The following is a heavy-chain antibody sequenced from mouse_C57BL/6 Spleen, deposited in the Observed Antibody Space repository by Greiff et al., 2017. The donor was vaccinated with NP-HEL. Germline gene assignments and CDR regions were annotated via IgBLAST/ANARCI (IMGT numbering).Heavy chain of an antibody. V-gene: IGHV2-9*01. CDR1: GFSLTSYG. J-gene: IGHJ1*03. D-gene: IGHD1-1*02. CDR2: ICGGGST. CDR3: AKHAVVARDWYFDV. Sequence: VPLLESGPGLVAPSQCLSITCTVSGFSLTSYGVDWVRQPPGQGLEWMGVICGGGSTNYYSALLYRLSISKDNSKSQVFLKINSLQTDDTAMYYCAKHAVVARDWYFDVWGTGTTVTVSS.